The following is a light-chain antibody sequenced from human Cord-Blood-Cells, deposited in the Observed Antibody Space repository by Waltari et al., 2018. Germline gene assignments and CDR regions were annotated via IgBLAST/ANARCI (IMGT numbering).Light chain of an antibody. J-gene: IGLJ1*01. CDR3: SSYTSSSTLV. V-gene: IGLV2-14*01. CDR1: SSDVGGYNY. CDR2: AVS. Sequence: QSALTQPASVSGSPGQSITISCTGTSSDVGGYNYVSWYQPHPGKAPKLMIYAVSSLPSGVSNRFAGSKSGNTASLTISGLQAEDEADYYCSSYTSSSTLVFGTGTKVTVL.